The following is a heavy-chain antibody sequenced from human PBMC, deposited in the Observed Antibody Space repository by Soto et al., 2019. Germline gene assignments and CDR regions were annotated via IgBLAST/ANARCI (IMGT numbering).Heavy chain of an antibody. J-gene: IGHJ5*02. CDR1: GVSIEINQ. Sequence: SETLYLTCTVSGVSIEINQWSWIRQPPGKGLEWIAYIYYSGGTNYNPSLKSRVTISVDTPKNQFSLKLSSVTAADTAVYYCARAIESILMVKWFDPWGQGTLVTVSS. CDR3: ARAIESILMVKWFDP. D-gene: IGHD2-8*01. V-gene: IGHV4-59*01. CDR2: IYYSGGT.